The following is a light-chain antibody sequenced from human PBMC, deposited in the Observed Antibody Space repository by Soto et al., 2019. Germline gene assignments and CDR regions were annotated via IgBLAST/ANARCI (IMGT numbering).Light chain of an antibody. Sequence: DIQMTQPPSTLSASAGDRVTITCRASQSITIWLAWYQQKPGKAPKLLIYDASTLESGVPSRFSGSGSGTEFTLTINSLQPDDFATYYCQQFHSFPITFGQGTRLEIK. V-gene: IGKV1-5*01. CDR2: DAS. CDR3: QQFHSFPIT. J-gene: IGKJ5*01. CDR1: QSITIW.